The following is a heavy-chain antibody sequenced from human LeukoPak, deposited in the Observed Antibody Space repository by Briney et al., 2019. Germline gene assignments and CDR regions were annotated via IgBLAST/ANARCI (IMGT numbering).Heavy chain of an antibody. V-gene: IGHV3-30*18. CDR3: AKDRVAAINAFGYGMDV. CDR2: ISYDGSNK. CDR1: GFTFSSYG. D-gene: IGHD5-12*01. J-gene: IGHJ6*02. Sequence: GGSLRLSCAASGFTFSSYGMHWVRQAPGKGLEWVAVISYDGSNKYYADSVKGRFTISRDNSKNTPYLQMNSLRAEDTAVYYCAKDRVAAINAFGYGMDVWGQGTTVTVSS.